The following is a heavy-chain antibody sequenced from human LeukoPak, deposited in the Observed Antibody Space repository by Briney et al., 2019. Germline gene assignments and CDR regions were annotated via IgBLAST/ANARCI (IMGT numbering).Heavy chain of an antibody. V-gene: IGHV3-74*01. D-gene: IGHD4-17*01. Sequence: GGSLRLSCAASGFTYSNYWMHWVRQAPGKGLVWVSLINSDGSSTNYADSVKGRFTIYRDNAKNTLYLQMNSLRAEDTAVYYCARDYGDAFDVWGQGTMVTVSS. CDR1: GFTYSNYW. J-gene: IGHJ3*01. CDR3: ARDYGDAFDV. CDR2: INSDGSST.